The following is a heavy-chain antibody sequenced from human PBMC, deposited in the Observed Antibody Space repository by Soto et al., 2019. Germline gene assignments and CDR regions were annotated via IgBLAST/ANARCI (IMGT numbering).Heavy chain of an antibody. CDR3: VSQRTSVLTQAYFDY. V-gene: IGHV4-39*01. CDR2: VYYRGRS. J-gene: IGHJ4*02. D-gene: IGHD2-8*01. CDR1: GGFVSNSNYY. Sequence: SETLSLTCTVSGGFVSNSNYYWGWIRQSPGKGLEWIGSVYYRGRSYSKSPVKSRVTISVDTSKNQFSLNLNSVTASDTAVYFCVSQRTSVLTQAYFDYWGPGALVT.